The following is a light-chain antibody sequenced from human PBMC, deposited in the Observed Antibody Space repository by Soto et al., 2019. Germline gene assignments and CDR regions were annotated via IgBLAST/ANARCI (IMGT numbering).Light chain of an antibody. CDR2: GAS. CDR3: QQYNNWPPWA. J-gene: IGKJ1*01. CDR1: QSVSSN. Sequence: EIVMTQSPATLSVSPGERATLSCRASQSVSSNLAWYQQKPGRAPRLLIYGASTRVTGVPARFSGSGSGTELTLTIRSLQSEDFAVYYCQQYNNWPPWAFGQGTKVEIK. V-gene: IGKV3-15*01.